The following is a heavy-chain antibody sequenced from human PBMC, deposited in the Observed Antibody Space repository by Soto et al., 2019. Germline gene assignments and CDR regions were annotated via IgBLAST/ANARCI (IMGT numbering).Heavy chain of an antibody. J-gene: IGHJ3*02. CDR1: GYTLTELS. CDR2: FDPEDGET. D-gene: IGHD1-26*01. V-gene: IGHV1-24*01. Sequence: QVQLVQSGAEVKKPGASVKVSCKVSGYTLTELSMHWVRQAPGKGLEWMGGFDPEDGETIYAQKFQGRVTITEDTSTATAYMELSRLRSEDTAVYYCATSIHSELLHLSAFDIWGQGTMVTVSS. CDR3: ATSIHSELLHLSAFDI.